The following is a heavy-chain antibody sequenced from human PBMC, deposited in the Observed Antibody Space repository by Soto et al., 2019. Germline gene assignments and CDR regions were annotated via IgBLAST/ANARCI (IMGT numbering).Heavy chain of an antibody. Sequence: GESLKISCKGSGYSFTSYWIGWVRQMPGKGLEWMGIIYPGDSDTRYSPSFQGQVTISADKSISTAYLQWSSLKASDTATYYCARELVAVAGTSYCGMDVWGQGTTVTVSS. CDR3: ARELVAVAGTSYCGMDV. V-gene: IGHV5-51*01. D-gene: IGHD6-19*01. J-gene: IGHJ6*02. CDR2: IYPGDSDT. CDR1: GYSFTSYW.